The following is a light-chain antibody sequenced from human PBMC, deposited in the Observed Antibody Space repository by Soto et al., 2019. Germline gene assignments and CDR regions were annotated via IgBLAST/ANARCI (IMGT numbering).Light chain of an antibody. Sequence: EIVVTQFPATLSLSPGERATLSCRASQNINRYLAWYQQKPGQAPRLMIYDASNRATGIPARFSGSGSGTDFTLTISSLEPEDFAVYYCQQRTNWPLTFGGGTKVEI. CDR1: QNINRY. V-gene: IGKV3-11*01. J-gene: IGKJ4*01. CDR2: DAS. CDR3: QQRTNWPLT.